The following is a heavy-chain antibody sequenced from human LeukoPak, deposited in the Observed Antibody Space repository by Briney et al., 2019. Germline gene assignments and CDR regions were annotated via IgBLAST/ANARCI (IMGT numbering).Heavy chain of an antibody. D-gene: IGHD3-22*01. CDR3: ARDPGYYDSSGHPSSNNWFDP. Sequence: SETLSLTCTVSGGSISSHYRSWIRQPPGKGLEWIGYIYYSGSTNYNPSLKSRVTISVDTSKNQFSLKLSSVTAADTAVYYCARDPGYYDSSGHPSSNNWFDPWGQGTLVTVSS. V-gene: IGHV4-59*11. J-gene: IGHJ5*02. CDR1: GGSISSHY. CDR2: IYYSGST.